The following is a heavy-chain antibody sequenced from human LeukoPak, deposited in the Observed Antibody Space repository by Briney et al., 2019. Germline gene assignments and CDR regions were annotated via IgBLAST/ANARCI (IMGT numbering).Heavy chain of an antibody. CDR2: LTGSCWST. V-gene: IGHV3-23*01. CDR3: AKHQQMVQGVPHAFDI. J-gene: IGHJ3*02. Sequence: HPGGSLRLSCAASGFAFRSYAMSWVRQTPVKGLEWVSSLTGSCWSTFYADSVQGRFTISRDNSKNTLYLQMNSLRAEDTAVYYCAKHQQMVQGVPHAFDIWGQGTMVTVSS. D-gene: IGHD3-10*01. CDR1: GFAFRSYA.